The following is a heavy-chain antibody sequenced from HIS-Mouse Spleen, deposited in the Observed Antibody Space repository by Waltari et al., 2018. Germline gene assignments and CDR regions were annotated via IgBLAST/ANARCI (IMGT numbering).Heavy chain of an antibody. CDR2: ISYDGSNK. CDR3: AKDRGSSSWYFDY. CDR1: GFPFSSYG. J-gene: IGHJ4*02. Sequence: QVQLVESGGGVVQPGRSLRLSCAASGFPFSSYGMHWGRQAPGKGLEWVAVISYDGSNKYYADSVKGRFTISRDNSKNTLYLQMNSLRAEDTAVYYCAKDRGSSSWYFDYWGQGTLVTVSS. D-gene: IGHD6-13*01. V-gene: IGHV3-30*18.